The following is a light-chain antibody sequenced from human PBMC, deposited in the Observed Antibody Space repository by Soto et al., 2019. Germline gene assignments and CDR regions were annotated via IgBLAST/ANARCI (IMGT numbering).Light chain of an antibody. CDR3: SSYTSSNTLYV. J-gene: IGLJ1*01. Sequence: HSALTQPASVSGSPGQSITISCTGTSSDVGGYNYVSWYQQHPGKAPKLMIYDVNNRPSGVSDRFSGSKSGNTASLTISGLQAEDEADYFCSSYTSSNTLYVLGAGTKVTVL. CDR2: DVN. V-gene: IGLV2-14*01. CDR1: SSDVGGYNY.